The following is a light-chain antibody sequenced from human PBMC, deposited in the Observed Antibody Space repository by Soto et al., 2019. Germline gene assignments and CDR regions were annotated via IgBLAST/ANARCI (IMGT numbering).Light chain of an antibody. CDR1: QSISRW. CDR3: QQYNSDSGLT. V-gene: IGKV1-5*03. CDR2: SAS. J-gene: IGKJ4*01. Sequence: DIQMTQFPSTLSASVGDRVTITCRASQSISRWLAWYQQRPGKAPKLLIHSASSLDSGVPSRFSGSGSGTVFTLTIKGLQPDDFTTYYCQQYNSDSGLTFGGGTKVEIK.